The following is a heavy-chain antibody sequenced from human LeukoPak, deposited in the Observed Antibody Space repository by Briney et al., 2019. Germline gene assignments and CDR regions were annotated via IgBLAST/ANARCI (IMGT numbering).Heavy chain of an antibody. V-gene: IGHV3-30-3*01. Sequence: GRSLTLSCTASGFTLSRFAMHWVRQAPGKGLEWLGHMSDDGSEKHYVDSVRGRFTISRDPSKNTLYLEMTSLRTEDTAVYYCAREADPGYYRTVDYWGQGTMVTVS. CDR1: GFTLSRFA. CDR3: AREADPGYYRTVDY. D-gene: IGHD2-15*01. J-gene: IGHJ4*02. CDR2: MSDDGSEK.